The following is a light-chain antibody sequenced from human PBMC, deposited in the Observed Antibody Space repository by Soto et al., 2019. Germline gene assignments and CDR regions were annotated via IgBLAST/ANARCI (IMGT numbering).Light chain of an antibody. CDR2: GAS. V-gene: IGKV3-15*01. CDR1: QSISGT. J-gene: IGKJ1*01. CDR3: QQDNKWPWT. Sequence: EIVMTQSPSTLSVSPGGRATLSCRASQSISGTLAWYQQKPGQAPRLLIYGASTRATSFPARFSGSGSGTDFTLTISSLQSEDVAVYYCQQDNKWPWTFGQGTKVDIK.